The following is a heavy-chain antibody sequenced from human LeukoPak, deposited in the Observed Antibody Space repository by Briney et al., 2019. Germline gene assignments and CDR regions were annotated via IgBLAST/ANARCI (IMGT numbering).Heavy chain of an antibody. CDR1: GFKFSIYS. CDR2: INSSSSYI. Sequence: GGSLRLSCAASGFKFSIYSMNWVRQAPGKGLEWVSYINSSSSYIYYADSVKGRFTISRDNAKNSLYLQMNSLRAEDTAVYYCARDYGLAQINWNVLGADAFDIWGQGTMVTVSS. V-gene: IGHV3-21*01. D-gene: IGHD1-20*01. CDR3: ARDYGLAQINWNVLGADAFDI. J-gene: IGHJ3*02.